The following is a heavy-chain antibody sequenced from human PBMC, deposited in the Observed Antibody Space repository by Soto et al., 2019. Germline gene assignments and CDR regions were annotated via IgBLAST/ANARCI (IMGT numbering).Heavy chain of an antibody. Sequence: PGRSLRLSCAASGFTFSSYAMHWVRQAPGKGLEWVAVISYDGSNKYYADSVKGRFTISRDNSKNTLYLQMNSLRAEDTAVYYCARVYSGSPMGLTWDYPPDGYYYGMDVWGQGTTVTVSS. V-gene: IGHV3-30-3*01. J-gene: IGHJ6*02. D-gene: IGHD1-26*01. CDR1: GFTFSSYA. CDR3: ARVYSGSPMGLTWDYPPDGYYYGMDV. CDR2: ISYDGSNK.